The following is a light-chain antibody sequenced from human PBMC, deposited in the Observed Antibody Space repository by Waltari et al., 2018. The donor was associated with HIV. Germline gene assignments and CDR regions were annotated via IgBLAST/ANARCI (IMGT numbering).Light chain of an antibody. CDR1: KLGDKY. V-gene: IGLV3-1*01. Sequence: SYELTQPPSVSVSPGQTASLTCSGDKLGDKYACWYQQKPGQSPVLVICQDDKRPSGIPERFSGSNSGNTATLTISGTQAMDEADYYCQTWDSNILFGGGTKLTVL. CDR2: QDD. J-gene: IGLJ2*01. CDR3: QTWDSNIL.